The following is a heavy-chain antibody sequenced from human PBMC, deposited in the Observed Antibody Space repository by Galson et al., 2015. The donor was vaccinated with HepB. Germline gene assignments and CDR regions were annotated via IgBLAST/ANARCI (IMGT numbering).Heavy chain of an antibody. CDR2: SRNKANGYTT. J-gene: IGHJ5*02. Sequence: SLRLSCAASGFFFSDHYMDWVRQAPGKGLEWVGRSRNKANGYTTEYAASVKGRFTISRDDSMNSLHLQMNGLKIEDTAVYYCAMSPEVGTHHWGQGTLVTVSS. D-gene: IGHD1-1*01. CDR3: AMSPEVGTHH. CDR1: GFFFSDHY. V-gene: IGHV3-72*01.